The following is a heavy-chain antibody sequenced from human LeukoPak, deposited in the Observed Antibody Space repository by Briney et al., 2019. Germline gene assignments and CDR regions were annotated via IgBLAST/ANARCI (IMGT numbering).Heavy chain of an antibody. V-gene: IGHV3-30*02. D-gene: IGHD3-10*01. J-gene: IGHJ4*02. CDR2: IRYDASNQ. CDR1: GFTFSSYG. CDR3: ANLLTIRSRLDY. Sequence: HPGRSLRLSCAASGFTFSSYGMHWVRQAPGKGLEWVAFIRYDASNQYYADSVKGRFTISRDNSKNTLYLQMNSLRAEDTAVYYCANLLTIRSRLDYWGQGTLVTVSS.